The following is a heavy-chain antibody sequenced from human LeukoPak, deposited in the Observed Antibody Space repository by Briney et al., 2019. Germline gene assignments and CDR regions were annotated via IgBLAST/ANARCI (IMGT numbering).Heavy chain of an antibody. J-gene: IGHJ4*02. CDR3: ARGRGRGFYDSSGYYGDY. CDR2: MNPNSGNT. CDR1: GYTFTSYD. V-gene: IGHV1-8*01. Sequence: GASVKVSCKASGYTFTSYDINWVRQATGQGLEWMGWMNPNSGNTGYAQKFQGRVTMTRNTSISTAYMELSSLRSEDTAVYYCARGRGRGFYDSSGYYGDYWGQGTLVTVSS. D-gene: IGHD3-22*01.